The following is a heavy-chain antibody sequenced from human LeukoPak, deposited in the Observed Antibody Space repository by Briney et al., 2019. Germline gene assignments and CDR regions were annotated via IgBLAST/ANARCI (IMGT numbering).Heavy chain of an antibody. Sequence: GGSLRLSCAGSGFTFSTYSMNWVRQAPGKGLEWVSSISSSSSYIHYADSVKGRFTISRDNAKNTLYLQMNSLRAEDTAVYYCARTSGSYVYFDYWGQGTLVTVSS. CDR2: ISSSSSYI. CDR3: ARTSGSYVYFDY. CDR1: GFTFSTYS. V-gene: IGHV3-21*01. D-gene: IGHD1-26*01. J-gene: IGHJ4*02.